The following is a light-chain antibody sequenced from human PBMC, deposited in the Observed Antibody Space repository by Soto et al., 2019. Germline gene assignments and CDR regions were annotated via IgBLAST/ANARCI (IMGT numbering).Light chain of an antibody. V-gene: IGKV1-12*01. CDR1: QDVSSW. CDR3: QPANSFPLT. Sequence: DIQVTQSPSSVSASVGDRVTITCRTSQDVSSWLAWYQQKPGKAPELLIYSASTFQTGVPSRFSGSGSGTDFNLTISSLQPEDFATYYCQPANSFPLTFGGGTKVEIK. CDR2: SAS. J-gene: IGKJ4*01.